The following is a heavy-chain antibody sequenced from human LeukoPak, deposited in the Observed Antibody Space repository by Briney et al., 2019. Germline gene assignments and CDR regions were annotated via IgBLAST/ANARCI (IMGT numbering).Heavy chain of an antibody. D-gene: IGHD2-15*01. CDR1: GFTFSSYA. J-gene: IGHJ4*02. Sequence: TGGSLRLSCAAPGFTFSSYAMSWGRQAPGKGLELVSVITGDGGNTYYADPVKGRFTISRDNSKNTLYLQMNSLRAEDTAVYYCAKVWRGGGSCFDYWGQGTLVTVSS. CDR3: AKVWRGGGSCFDY. V-gene: IGHV3-23*01. CDR2: ITGDGGNT.